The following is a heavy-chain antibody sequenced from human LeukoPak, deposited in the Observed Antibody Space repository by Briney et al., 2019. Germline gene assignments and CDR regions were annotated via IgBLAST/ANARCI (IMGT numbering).Heavy chain of an antibody. CDR2: MSPNNGDT. Sequence: ASVKVSCKTSGYTFTNYDINWVRQASGQGLEWLGWMSPNNGDTGYAQKFQGRVTMTRDTSTNTAYMELSGLTSEDTAVYYCARNPPRTGDFNSWGQGALVTVSS. D-gene: IGHD7-27*01. CDR1: GYTFTNYD. CDR3: ARNPPRTGDFNS. V-gene: IGHV1-8*01. J-gene: IGHJ4*02.